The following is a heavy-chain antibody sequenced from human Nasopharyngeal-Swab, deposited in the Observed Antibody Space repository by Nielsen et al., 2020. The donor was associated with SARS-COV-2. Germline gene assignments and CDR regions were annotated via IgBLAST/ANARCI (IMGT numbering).Heavy chain of an antibody. CDR1: GFIFSSYG. D-gene: IGHD1-26*01. Sequence: GGSLRLSCAASGFIFSSYGMHWVRQAPGKGLEWVAVISYDGSNKYYADSVKGRFTISRDNSKKTLYLQMNSLRAEDTAVYYCASGGGGSYLTKFDYWGQGTLVTVSS. CDR2: ISYDGSNK. J-gene: IGHJ4*02. CDR3: ASGGGGSYLTKFDY. V-gene: IGHV3-30*03.